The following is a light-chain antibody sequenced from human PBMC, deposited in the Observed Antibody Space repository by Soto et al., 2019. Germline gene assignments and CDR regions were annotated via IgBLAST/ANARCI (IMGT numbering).Light chain of an antibody. V-gene: IGLV1-40*01. CDR2: GDS. J-gene: IGLJ3*02. CDR1: SSNIGAGYD. CDR3: AAWDDSLNGRV. Sequence: QSVLTQPPSVSGAPGQRVTISCTGSSSNIGAGYDVHWYQQLPGTAPKVLIYGDSYRPSGVPDRFSGSKSGTSASLAITGLQAEDEAEYYCAAWDDSLNGRVFGGGTKVTVL.